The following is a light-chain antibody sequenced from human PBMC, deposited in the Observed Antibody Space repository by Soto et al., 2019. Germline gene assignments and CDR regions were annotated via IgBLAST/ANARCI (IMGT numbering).Light chain of an antibody. Sequence: IQMTQSPASLSASVGDRVTITCRASQSVRDYLNWYQHKPGMAPNLLIYTASTLQSGVPSRFSGSGSGTDFTLTISSLQPEDFATYYCIQDYNYPLTFGGGTRVEIK. J-gene: IGKJ4*01. CDR2: TAS. CDR1: QSVRDY. V-gene: IGKV1-6*01. CDR3: IQDYNYPLT.